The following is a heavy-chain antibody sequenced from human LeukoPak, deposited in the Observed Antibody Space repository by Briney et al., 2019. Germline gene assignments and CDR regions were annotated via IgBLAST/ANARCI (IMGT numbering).Heavy chain of an antibody. CDR1: GFPFRRHD. J-gene: IGHJ5*02. V-gene: IGHV3-30*03. D-gene: IGHD3-10*01. Sequence: GRSLRLSCAASGFPFRRHDMNWVRQAPGRGLEWVASVSYDGSSEKYEDSVKGRFTISRDNSQSTLYVQMNTLRAEDTALYYCARALSNHGSGKDNWFDAWGQGTLVTVSS. CDR2: VSYDGSSE. CDR3: ARALSNHGSGKDNWFDA.